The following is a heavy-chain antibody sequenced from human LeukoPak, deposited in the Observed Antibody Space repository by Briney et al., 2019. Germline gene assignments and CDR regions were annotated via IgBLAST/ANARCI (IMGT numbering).Heavy chain of an antibody. CDR2: MNPNSGKT. CDR3: ARSHYDSSGYYIWFDP. Sequence: ASVKVSCKASGYTFTITDINWVRQATGQGLEWMGWMNPNSGKTGYAQKFQGRVTMTRNISISTAHMELSSLRSEDTAVYYCARSHYDSSGYYIWFDPWGQGTLVTVSS. V-gene: IGHV1-8*01. J-gene: IGHJ5*02. D-gene: IGHD3-22*01. CDR1: GYTFTITD.